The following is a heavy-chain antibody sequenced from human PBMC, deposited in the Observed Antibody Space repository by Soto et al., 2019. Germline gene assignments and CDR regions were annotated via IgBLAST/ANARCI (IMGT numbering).Heavy chain of an antibody. D-gene: IGHD1-7*01. CDR1: GGSISSSSYY. V-gene: IGHV4-39*07. J-gene: IGHJ4*02. Sequence: SETPSITCTVSGGSISSSSYYCGWIRQPPGKGLEWIRRIYYIGSTYYNPSLKCRVTISVDTSKNQFSLKLSSVTAADTAVYYCARGDWNYSFGYWGQGTLVSVSS. CDR2: IYYIGST. CDR3: ARGDWNYSFGY.